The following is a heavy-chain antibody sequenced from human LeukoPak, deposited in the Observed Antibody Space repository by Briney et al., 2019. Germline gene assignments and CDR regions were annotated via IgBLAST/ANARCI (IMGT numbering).Heavy chain of an antibody. CDR1: GFTCSSYW. J-gene: IGHJ4*02. CDR2: IRQDGSEK. D-gene: IGHD6-19*01. Sequence: GGSLRLSCAASGFTCSSYWMSWVRQAPGKGLEWVANIRQDGSEKYYVDSVKGRFTISRDNAKNSLYLQMNSLRAEDTAVYYCARIRRGWSQNWDYWGQGTLVTVSS. V-gene: IGHV3-7*01. CDR3: ARIRRGWSQNWDY.